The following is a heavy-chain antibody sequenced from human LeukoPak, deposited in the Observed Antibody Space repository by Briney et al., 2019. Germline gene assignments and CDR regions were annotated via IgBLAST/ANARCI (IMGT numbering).Heavy chain of an antibody. CDR1: GNTFTSYY. V-gene: IGHV1-46*01. CDR2: INPSGGST. J-gene: IGHJ5*02. Sequence: ASVKVSCKASGNTFTSYYMHWVRQAPGQGLGWMGIINPSGGSTSYAQKFQGRVTMTRDTSTSTVCMELSSLRSEDTAVYYCARDGPTVTPPYGWFDPWGQGTLVTVSS. D-gene: IGHD4-17*01. CDR3: ARDGPTVTPPYGWFDP.